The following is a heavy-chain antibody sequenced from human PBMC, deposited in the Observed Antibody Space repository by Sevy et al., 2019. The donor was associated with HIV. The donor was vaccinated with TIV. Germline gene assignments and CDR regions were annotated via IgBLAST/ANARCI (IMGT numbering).Heavy chain of an antibody. CDR2: IGHDGNKY. V-gene: IGHV3-30*02. D-gene: IGHD2-15*01. Sequence: GGSLILSCAASGFTLSSVGIHWVRLTPGTWLEWLAFIGHDGNKYFYGASVKGRITTSRDNSKNTVSLQMNSLRVEDTAIYYCAKDYCIGNDCFLGWFDPRGQGTVVTVSS. J-gene: IGHJ5*02. CDR1: GFTLSSVG. CDR3: AKDYCIGNDCFLGWFDP.